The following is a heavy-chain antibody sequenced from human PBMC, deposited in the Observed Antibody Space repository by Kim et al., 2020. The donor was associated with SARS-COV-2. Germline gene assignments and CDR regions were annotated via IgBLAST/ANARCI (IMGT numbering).Heavy chain of an antibody. CDR2: ISGRGGST. CDR3: AKNVPHPLLDPDLGY. D-gene: IGHD5-18*01. CDR1: GFTFSSYA. Sequence: GGSLRLSCAASGFTFSSYAMSWVRQAQGKGLEWVPPISGRGGSTYYADSVKGRFTISRANPKKTRYLQMNGLGAEDTAEYFCAKNVPHPLLDPDLGYWG. J-gene: IGHJ4*01. V-gene: IGHV3-23*01.